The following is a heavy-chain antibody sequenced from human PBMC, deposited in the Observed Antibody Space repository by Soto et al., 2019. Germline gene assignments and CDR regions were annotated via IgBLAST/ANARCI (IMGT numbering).Heavy chain of an antibody. CDR3: ARRTKYSGYDGNWFDP. D-gene: IGHD5-12*01. CDR2: IYYSGST. Sequence: SETLSLTCTVSGGSISSYYWSWIRQPPGKGLEWIGYIYYSGSTNYNPSLKSRVTISVATSKNQFSLKLSSVTAADTAVYYCARRTKYSGYDGNWFDPWGQGTLVTVSS. J-gene: IGHJ5*02. V-gene: IGHV4-59*08. CDR1: GGSISSYY.